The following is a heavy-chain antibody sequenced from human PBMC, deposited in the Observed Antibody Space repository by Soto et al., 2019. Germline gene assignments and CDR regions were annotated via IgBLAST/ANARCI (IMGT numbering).Heavy chain of an antibody. CDR1: GGTFSSYA. Sequence: SVKVSCKASGGTFSSYAISWVRQAPGQGLEWMGGIIPIFGTANYAQKFQGRVTITADESTSTAYMELSSLRSEDTAVYYCASVVRGEDYYYYGMDGWGQGTTVTVSS. V-gene: IGHV1-69*13. CDR3: ASVVRGEDYYYYGMDG. J-gene: IGHJ6*02. CDR2: IIPIFGTA. D-gene: IGHD3-10*01.